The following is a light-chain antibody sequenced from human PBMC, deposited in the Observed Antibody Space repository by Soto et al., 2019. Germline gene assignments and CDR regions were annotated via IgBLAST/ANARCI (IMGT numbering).Light chain of an antibody. CDR2: GAS. Sequence: EIVLTQSPGTLSLSPGERATLSCRASQSVSSSYLAWYQQKPGQAPRLLIYGASSSATGIPDRFSGSVSGTDFTLTISRLGPEDFEVYYCHQYGSSPMYTFVQGTKLEIK. J-gene: IGKJ2*01. CDR1: QSVSSSY. V-gene: IGKV3-20*01. CDR3: HQYGSSPMYT.